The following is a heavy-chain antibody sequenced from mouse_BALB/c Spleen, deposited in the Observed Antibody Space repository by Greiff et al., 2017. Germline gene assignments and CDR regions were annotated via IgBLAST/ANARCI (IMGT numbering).Heavy chain of an antibody. CDR2: INPSNGRT. CDR1: GYTFTSYW. Sequence: QVQLQQPGAELVKPGASVKLSCKASGYTFTSYWMHWVKQRPGQGLEWIGEINPSNGRTNYNEKFKSKATLTVDKSSSTAYMQLSSLTSEDSAVYYCASWSPITTASFEYWGQGTLVTVSA. J-gene: IGHJ3*01. D-gene: IGHD1-2*01. CDR3: ASWSPITTASFEY. V-gene: IGHV1S81*02.